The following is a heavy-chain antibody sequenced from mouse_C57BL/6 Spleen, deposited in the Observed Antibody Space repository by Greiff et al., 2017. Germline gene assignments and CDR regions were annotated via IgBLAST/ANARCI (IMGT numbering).Heavy chain of an antibody. D-gene: IGHD4-1*01. CDR1: GFNIKNTY. J-gene: IGHJ3*01. CDR2: IDPANGNT. V-gene: IGHV14-3*01. Sequence: EVQLQQSVAELVRPGASVKLSCTASGFNIKNTYMHWVKQRPEQGLEWIGRIDPANGNTKYAPKFPGKATITADTSSNTAYLQLSSLTSEDTAIFYCARYPRLTGPWFAYWGQGTLVTVSA. CDR3: ARYPRLTGPWFAY.